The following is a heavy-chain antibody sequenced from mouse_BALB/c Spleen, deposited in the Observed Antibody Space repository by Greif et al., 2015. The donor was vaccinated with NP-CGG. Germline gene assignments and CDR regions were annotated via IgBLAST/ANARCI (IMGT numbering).Heavy chain of an antibody. Sequence: QVQLQQPGAELVRPGASVKLSCKASGYTFTSYWINWVKQRPGQGLEWIGNIYPSDSYTNYNQKFKDKATLTVDKSSSTAYMQLGSPTSEGSAVYYCTRGDWVFAYWGQGTLVTVSA. D-gene: IGHD4-1*01. V-gene: IGHV1-69*02. J-gene: IGHJ3*01. CDR1: GYTFTSYW. CDR2: IYPSDSYT. CDR3: TRGDWVFAY.